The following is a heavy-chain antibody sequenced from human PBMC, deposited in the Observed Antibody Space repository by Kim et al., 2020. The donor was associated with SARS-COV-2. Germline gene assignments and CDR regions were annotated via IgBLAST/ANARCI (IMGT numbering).Heavy chain of an antibody. CDR3: VNRGQYLFVY. D-gene: IGHD2-2*01. J-gene: IGHJ4*02. CDR2: ISDSGGST. CDR1: GFTFSSYA. Sequence: GGSLRLSCAASGFTFSSYAMSWVRQAPGKGLEYVSAISDSGGSTSYADSVKGRFTISRDNSKNTLYLQMNSLRAEDTAVYYCVNRGQYLFVYWGQGTLVTVST. V-gene: IGHV3-23*01.